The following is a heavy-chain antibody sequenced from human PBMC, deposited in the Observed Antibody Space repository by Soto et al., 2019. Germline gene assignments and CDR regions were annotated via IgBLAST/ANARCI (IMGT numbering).Heavy chain of an antibody. V-gene: IGHV1-69*13. D-gene: IGHD6-19*01. Sequence: GASVKVSCKASGGTFSSYAISWVRQAPGQGLEWMGGIIPIFGTANYAQRFQGRVTITADESTSTAYMELSSLRSEDTAVYCCAKVPPGAAVAGTDYWGQGTLVTVSS. J-gene: IGHJ4*02. CDR3: AKVPPGAAVAGTDY. CDR2: IIPIFGTA. CDR1: GGTFSSYA.